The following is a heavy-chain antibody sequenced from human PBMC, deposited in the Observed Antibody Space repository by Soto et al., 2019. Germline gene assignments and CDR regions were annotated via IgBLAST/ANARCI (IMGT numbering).Heavy chain of an antibody. V-gene: IGHV3-23*01. Sequence: PGGSLRLSCAASGFTFSSYGMSWVRQAPGKGLEWVSTLTGGGGNTYSADSVKGRFTISRDNSNNTLYLHMSSLRAEDTAVYYCARERGSSYGLFDYWGQGTLVTVSS. J-gene: IGHJ4*02. CDR1: GFTFSSYG. CDR2: LTGGGGNT. CDR3: ARERGSSYGLFDY. D-gene: IGHD5-18*01.